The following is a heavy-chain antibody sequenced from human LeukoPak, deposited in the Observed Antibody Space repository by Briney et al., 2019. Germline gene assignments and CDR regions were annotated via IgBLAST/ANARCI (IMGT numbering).Heavy chain of an antibody. CDR2: ISYDGSNK. CDR3: ARDDGTQLGNYYYYYGMDV. CDR1: GFTFSSYA. Sequence: PSGGSLRLPCAASGFTFSSYAMHWVRQAPGKGLEWVAVISYDGSNKYYADSVKGRFTISRDNSKNTLYLQMNSLRAEDTAVYYCARDDGTQLGNYYYYYGMDVWGQGTTVTVSS. V-gene: IGHV3-30-3*01. D-gene: IGHD6-13*01. J-gene: IGHJ6*02.